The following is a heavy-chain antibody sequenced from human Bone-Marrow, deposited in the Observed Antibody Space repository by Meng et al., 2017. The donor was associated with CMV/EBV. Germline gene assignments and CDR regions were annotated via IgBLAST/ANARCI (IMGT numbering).Heavy chain of an antibody. V-gene: IGHV4-39*01. CDR1: GGSISSSSYY. Sequence: SETLSLTCTVSGGSISSSSYYWGWIRQPPGKGLEWIGSIYYSGSTYYNPSLKSRVTISVDTSKNQFSLKLSSLTAADTAVYYCARIARCGDEGYWGQGTLVTVSS. CDR2: IYYSGST. J-gene: IGHJ4*02. D-gene: IGHD4-17*01. CDR3: ARIARCGDEGY.